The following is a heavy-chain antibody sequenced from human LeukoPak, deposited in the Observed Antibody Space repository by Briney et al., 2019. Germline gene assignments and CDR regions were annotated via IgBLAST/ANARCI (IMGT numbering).Heavy chain of an antibody. CDR3: AADGVVVAATSSPHYYYYGLDV. V-gene: IGHV1-58*02. CDR1: GFTFTSSA. Sequence: GTSVKVSCKASGFTFTSSAMQWVRQARGQRLEWIGWIVVGSGNTNYAQKFQERVTITRDMSTSTDYMELSSLRSEDTAVYYCAADGVVVAATSSPHYYYYGLDVWGQGTTVTVSS. D-gene: IGHD2-15*01. J-gene: IGHJ6*02. CDR2: IVVGSGNT.